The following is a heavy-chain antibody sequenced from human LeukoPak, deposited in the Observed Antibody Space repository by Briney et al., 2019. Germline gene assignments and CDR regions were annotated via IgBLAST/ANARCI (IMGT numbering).Heavy chain of an antibody. CDR2: IYHSGST. Sequence: SGTLSLTCAVAGASISNSNWWTWVRQPPGKGLEWIGEIYHSGSTNYKPSLKSRATISVDKSKNQFSLKLSSVTAADTAVYYCASPGRDGYPFGFDYWGQGTLVSVSS. CDR3: ASPGRDGYPFGFDY. V-gene: IGHV4-4*02. CDR1: GASISNSNW. J-gene: IGHJ4*02. D-gene: IGHD5-24*01.